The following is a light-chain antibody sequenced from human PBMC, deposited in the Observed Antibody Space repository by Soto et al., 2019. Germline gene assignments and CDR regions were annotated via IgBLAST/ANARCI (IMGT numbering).Light chain of an antibody. CDR1: SSDVGGYNY. J-gene: IGLJ1*01. V-gene: IGLV2-14*01. CDR3: NSYTSRSSSTYV. CDR2: DVS. Sequence: QSALTQPASVSGSPGQSITISCTGTSSDVGGYNYVSWYQQYPGKAPKLMIYDVSNRPSGVSNRFSGSKSGNTASLTISGLQDEDEADYYCNSYTSRSSSTYVFGTGTNVTVL.